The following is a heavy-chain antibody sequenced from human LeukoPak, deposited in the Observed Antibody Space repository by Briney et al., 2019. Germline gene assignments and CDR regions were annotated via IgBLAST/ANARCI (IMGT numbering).Heavy chain of an antibody. Sequence: GGSLRLSCAASGFMFSSNWMSWVRLAPGKGLEWVANIKEDGTETYYVDSVKGRFTISRDNAKNSLYLQMNSLRAEDTAVYYCARDSHYYYYGMDVWGQGTTVTVSS. V-gene: IGHV3-7*01. J-gene: IGHJ6*02. CDR3: ARDSHYYYYGMDV. CDR2: IKEDGTET. CDR1: GFMFSSNW.